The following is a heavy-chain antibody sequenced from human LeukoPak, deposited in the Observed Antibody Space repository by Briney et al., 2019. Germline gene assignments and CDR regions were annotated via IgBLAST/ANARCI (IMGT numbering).Heavy chain of an antibody. CDR2: INPDGSDR. CDR3: TRDLAAVPGPRMDV. J-gene: IGHJ6*02. V-gene: IGHV3-7*03. CDR1: GFTLSNYV. D-gene: IGHD6-19*01. Sequence: GGSLRLSCVASGFTLSNYVMSWVRKAPGKGLEWVAFINPDGSDRYYVDSVKGRFTISRDNARNSLYLQMDSLRDDDTAMYFCTRDLAAVPGPRMDVRGQGTTVTVSS.